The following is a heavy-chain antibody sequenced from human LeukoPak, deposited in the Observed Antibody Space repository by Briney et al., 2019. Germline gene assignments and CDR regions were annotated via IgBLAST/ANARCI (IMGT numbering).Heavy chain of an antibody. Sequence: GGSLRLSCAASGFTFSDHAMEWVRQAPGKGLEWVSSVSTTSSNINYADSVRGRFTISRDNAKNSLYLQMNSLRAEDTAVYYCARLSGGGFGKYYFDYWGQGILVTVSS. J-gene: IGHJ4*02. V-gene: IGHV3-21*01. D-gene: IGHD2-15*01. CDR2: VSTTSSNI. CDR3: ARLSGGGFGKYYFDY. CDR1: GFTFSDHA.